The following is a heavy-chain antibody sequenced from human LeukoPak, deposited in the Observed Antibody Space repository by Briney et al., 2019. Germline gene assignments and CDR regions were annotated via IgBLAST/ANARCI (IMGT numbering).Heavy chain of an antibody. CDR2: IYTSGST. CDR3: ARDSIVVVPAARQPPEKNWFDP. V-gene: IGHV4-4*07. D-gene: IGHD2-2*01. Sequence: SETLSLTCTVSGGSISSYHWSWIRQPAGKGLEWIGRIYTSGSTNYNPSLKSRVTMSVDTSKNQFSLKLSSVTAADTAVYYCARDSIVVVPAARQPPEKNWFDPWGQGTLVTVSS. J-gene: IGHJ5*02. CDR1: GGSISSYH.